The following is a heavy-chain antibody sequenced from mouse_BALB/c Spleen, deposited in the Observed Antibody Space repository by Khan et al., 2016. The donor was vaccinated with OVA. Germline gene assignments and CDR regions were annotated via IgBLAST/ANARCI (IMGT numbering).Heavy chain of an antibody. D-gene: IGHD1-1*01. CDR2: INTGGAYT. J-gene: IGHJ3*01. CDR1: GFTFSTYG. CDR3: ARLAYYYNSEGFAY. Sequence: EVQLVESGGDFVRPGGSLKLSCAASGFTFSTYGMSWVRQTPDKRLEWVATINTGGAYTYYPDSVKGRFTISRDNAKNTLYLQLSSLKSEDTAYYYCARLAYYYNSEGFAYWGQGLWSLSLQ. V-gene: IGHV5-6*01.